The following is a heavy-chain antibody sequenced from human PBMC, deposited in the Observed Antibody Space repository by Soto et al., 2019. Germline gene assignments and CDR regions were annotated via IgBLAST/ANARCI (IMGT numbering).Heavy chain of an antibody. CDR3: ARDRYSSGWYDLDY. V-gene: IGHV3-33*01. D-gene: IGHD6-19*01. CDR2: IWDDGSNK. J-gene: IGHJ4*02. Sequence: QVQLVESGGGVVQPGRSLRLSCAASGFTFSSYGMHWVRQAPGKGLEWVAVIWDDGSNKYYADSVKGRFTISRDNSKNTLYLQMNSLRVEDTAVYYCARDRYSSGWYDLDYWGQGNLVTVSS. CDR1: GFTFSSYG.